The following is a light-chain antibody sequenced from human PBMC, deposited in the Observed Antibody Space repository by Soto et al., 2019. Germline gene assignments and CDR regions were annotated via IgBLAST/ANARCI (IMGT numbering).Light chain of an antibody. CDR3: AAWDDSLNVVV. J-gene: IGLJ3*02. CDR2: STN. CDR1: SSNVGSNV. V-gene: IGLV1-44*01. Sequence: QLVLTQPPSASRTPGQTVTISCSGSSSNVGSNVVNWYQQFPGTAPKLLIYSTNYRPSGVPDRFSGSKSGTSASLAISGLQSEDEADYYCAAWDDSLNVVVFGGGTQLTVL.